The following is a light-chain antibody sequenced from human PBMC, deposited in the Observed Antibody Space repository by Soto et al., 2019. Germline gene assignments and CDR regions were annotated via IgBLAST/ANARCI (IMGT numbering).Light chain of an antibody. J-gene: IGKJ5*01. CDR3: QQYDTSPPIT. CDR1: QSVSSY. V-gene: IGKV3-20*01. Sequence: EIVLTQSPATLSLSPGERATLYCRASQSVSSYLAWYQQKPGQAPRLLIYGASNRATGIPARFSGSGSGTDFTLTISRLEPEDFAVYYCQQYDTSPPITFGQGTRLEIK. CDR2: GAS.